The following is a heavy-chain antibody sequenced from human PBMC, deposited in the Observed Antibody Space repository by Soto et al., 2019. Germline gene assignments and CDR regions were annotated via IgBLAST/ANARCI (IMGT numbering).Heavy chain of an antibody. Sequence: GGSLRLSCAASGFTFSGSAMHWVRQASGKGLEWVGRIRSKANSYATAYAASVKGRFTISRDDSKNTAYLQMNSLKTEDTAVYYCTRLRGYCSGGSCYGIFDYWGQGTLVTVSS. CDR3: TRLRGYCSGGSCYGIFDY. V-gene: IGHV3-73*01. CDR1: GFTFSGSA. CDR2: IRSKANSYAT. D-gene: IGHD2-15*01. J-gene: IGHJ4*02.